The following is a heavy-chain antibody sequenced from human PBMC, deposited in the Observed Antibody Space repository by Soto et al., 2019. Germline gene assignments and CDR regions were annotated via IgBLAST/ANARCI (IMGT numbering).Heavy chain of an antibody. J-gene: IGHJ6*02. CDR1: GGSFSGDY. CDR2: INHSGST. Sequence: QVQLQQWGAGLLKPSETLSLTCAVYGGSFSGDYWCWIRQSPGKGLEWLGAINHSGSTNYNPSLTSRVTISVDTYKNQFPLKLSSVTAADTAVYYGARGLSRIAARVDYYYGMDVWGQGTTVTVSS. V-gene: IGHV4-34*01. CDR3: ARGLSRIAARVDYYYGMDV. D-gene: IGHD6-6*01.